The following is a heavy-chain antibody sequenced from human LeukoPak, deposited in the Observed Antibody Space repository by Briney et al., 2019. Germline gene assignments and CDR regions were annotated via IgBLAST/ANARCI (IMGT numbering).Heavy chain of an antibody. Sequence: SETLSLTCAVYGGSFSGYYWSWIRQPPGKGLEWIGEINHSGSTNYNPSLKSRVTISVDTSKNQFSLKLSSVTAADTAVYYCARGRARGVIRGKYYFDYWGQGTLVTFSS. V-gene: IGHV4-34*01. CDR3: ARGRARGVIRGKYYFDY. CDR1: GGSFSGYY. CDR2: INHSGST. J-gene: IGHJ4*02. D-gene: IGHD3-10*01.